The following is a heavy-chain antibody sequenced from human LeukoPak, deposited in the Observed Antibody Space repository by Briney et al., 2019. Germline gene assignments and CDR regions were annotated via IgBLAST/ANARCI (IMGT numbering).Heavy chain of an antibody. CDR3: AREGIAATVDY. D-gene: IGHD6-13*01. J-gene: IGHJ4*02. CDR2: ISYDGSNK. V-gene: IGHV3-30-3*01. CDR1: GSTFSSYA. Sequence: GRSLRLSCAASGSTFSSYAMHWVRQAPGKGLEWVAVISYDGSNKYYADSVKGRFTISRDNSKNTLYLQMNSLRAEDTAVYYCAREGIAATVDYWGQGTLVTVSS.